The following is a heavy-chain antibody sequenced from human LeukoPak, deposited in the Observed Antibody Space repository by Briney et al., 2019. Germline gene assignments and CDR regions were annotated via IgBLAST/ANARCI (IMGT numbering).Heavy chain of an antibody. CDR3: TRVGSSWDLLDY. J-gene: IGHJ4*02. D-gene: IGHD6-13*01. CDR1: GFTFSCYW. CDR2: IHQVGSEI. Sequence: GGSLRLSCEVSGFTFSCYWMSWVRQPPGKGLEFVANIHQVGSEIHYVDSVRGRFTISRDNVKSLLYLQMNSLRAEDEAIYYCTRVGSSWDLLDYWGRGTLVTVSS. V-gene: IGHV3-7*01.